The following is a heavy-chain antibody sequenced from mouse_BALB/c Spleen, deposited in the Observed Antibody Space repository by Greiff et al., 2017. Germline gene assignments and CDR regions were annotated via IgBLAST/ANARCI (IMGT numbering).Heavy chain of an antibody. V-gene: IGHV3-6*02. CDR3: ARTPFTTATYYFDY. Sequence: EVQRVESGPGLVKPSQSLSLTCSVTGYSITSGYYWNWIRQFPGNKLEWMGYISYDGSNNYNPSLKNRISITRDTSKNQFFLKLNSVTTEDTATYYCARTPFTTATYYFDYWGQGTTLTVSS. J-gene: IGHJ2*01. D-gene: IGHD1-2*01. CDR1: GYSITSGYY. CDR2: ISYDGSN.